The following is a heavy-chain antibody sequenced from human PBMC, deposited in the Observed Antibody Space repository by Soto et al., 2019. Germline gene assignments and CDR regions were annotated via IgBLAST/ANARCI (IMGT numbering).Heavy chain of an antibody. Sequence: SETLSLTCTISGGSISSGGSYWGWIRQPPGKGLEWIGYIYYSGNTYFNPSLKSRVTLSVDTSKNQFSLNLSSVTAADTAVYYCVRYCSTTKCPFDYWGQGTLVTVSS. J-gene: IGHJ4*02. CDR2: IYYSGNT. V-gene: IGHV4-30-4*01. D-gene: IGHD2-2*01. CDR1: GGSISSGGSY. CDR3: VRYCSTTKCPFDY.